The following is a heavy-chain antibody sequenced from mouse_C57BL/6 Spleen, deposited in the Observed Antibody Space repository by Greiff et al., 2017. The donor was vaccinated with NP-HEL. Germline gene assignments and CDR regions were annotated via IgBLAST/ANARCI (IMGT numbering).Heavy chain of an antibody. CDR1: GFSLTSYG. CDR2: IWRGGST. CDR3: AKTSDGYFLGYFDV. J-gene: IGHJ1*03. Sequence: VQLVESGPGLVQPSQSLSITCTVSGFSLTSYGVHWVRQSPGKGLEWLGVIWRGGSTDYNAAFMSRLSITKDNSKSQVFFKMNSLQADDTAIYYGAKTSDGYFLGYFDVWGTGTTVTVSS. V-gene: IGHV2-5*01. D-gene: IGHD2-3*01.